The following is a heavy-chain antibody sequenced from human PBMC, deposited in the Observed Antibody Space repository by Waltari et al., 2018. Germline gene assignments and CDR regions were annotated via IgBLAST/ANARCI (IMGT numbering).Heavy chain of an antibody. D-gene: IGHD3-10*01. Sequence: QVQLQESGPGLVKPSQTLSLTCTVSGGSISSGSYYWSWIRQPAGKGLEWIGRIYTSGSTNYIPPLKSRVPISVDTSKNQFSLKLSSLTAADTAVYYCARVPYYYGSGSYYYYGMDFWGQGTTVTVSS. V-gene: IGHV4-61*02. J-gene: IGHJ6*02. CDR1: GGSISSGSYY. CDR2: IYTSGST. CDR3: ARVPYYYGSGSYYYYGMDF.